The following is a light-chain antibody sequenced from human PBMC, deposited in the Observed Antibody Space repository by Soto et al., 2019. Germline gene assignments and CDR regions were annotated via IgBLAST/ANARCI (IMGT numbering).Light chain of an antibody. CDR2: EGS. CDR3: CSYAGSSTLV. J-gene: IGLJ2*01. V-gene: IGLV2-23*01. Sequence: QSVLTQPASGAGSPGQSITISCTGTSSDVGSYNLVSWYQQHPGKAPKLMIYEGSKRASGVSNRFSGSKSGNTASLTISGLQAEDEADYYCCSYAGSSTLVFGGGTKLTVL. CDR1: SSDVGSYNL.